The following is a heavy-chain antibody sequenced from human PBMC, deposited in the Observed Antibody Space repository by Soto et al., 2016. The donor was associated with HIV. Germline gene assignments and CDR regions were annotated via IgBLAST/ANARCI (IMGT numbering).Heavy chain of an antibody. CDR3: ARWKDDYGDYGDYYFDY. V-gene: IGHV4-59*01. D-gene: IGHD4-17*01. Sequence: QVQLQESGPGLVKPSETLSLTCIVSGGSISSYYWSWIRQPPGKGLEWIGYIYYSGSSNYNPSLKSRVTLSVDTSKNQVSLKLSSVTAADTAVYYCARWKDDYGDYGDYYFDYWGQGTLVTVSS. CDR2: IYYSGSS. J-gene: IGHJ4*02. CDR1: GGSISSYY.